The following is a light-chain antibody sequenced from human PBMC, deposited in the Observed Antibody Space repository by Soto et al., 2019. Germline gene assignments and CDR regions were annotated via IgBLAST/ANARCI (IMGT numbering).Light chain of an antibody. J-gene: IGKJ4*02. CDR3: QQRNNWPLT. Sequence: EIVLTQSPGTVSLSPGESATLSCRASQSISRSDLAWYQHRPGQSPRLLIYATSSRATGIPDRFTGGGAGTGFALTISRLEPEDFAVYYCQQRNNWPLTFGGGTKVDIK. CDR2: ATS. CDR1: QSISRSD. V-gene: IGKV3D-20*02.